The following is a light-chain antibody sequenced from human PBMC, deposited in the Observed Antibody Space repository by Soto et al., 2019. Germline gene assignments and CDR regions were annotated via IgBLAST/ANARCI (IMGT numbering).Light chain of an antibody. CDR1: QDISNY. CDR2: AAS. V-gene: IGKV1-27*01. J-gene: IGKJ3*01. Sequence: DIQMTQSPSSLSATVGDRVTITCRASQDISNYLAWHQQKPGKVPKLLIYAASTLQPGVPSRFSGSGSGTDFTLTISSLQPEDGATDYCQQYNGATPATFGPGTKAAIK. CDR3: QQYNGATPAT.